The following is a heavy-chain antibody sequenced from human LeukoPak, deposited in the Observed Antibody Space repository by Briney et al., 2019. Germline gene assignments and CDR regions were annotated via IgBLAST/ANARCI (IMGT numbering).Heavy chain of an antibody. CDR1: GFTFSSYG. V-gene: IGHV3-30*18. Sequence: PGGSLRLSCAASGFTFSSYGMHWVRQAPGKGLEWVAVISYDGSNKYYADSVKGRFTISRDNPKNTLYLQMNSLRAEDTAVYYCAKDETRRASSGWLRVYYWGQGTLVTVSS. J-gene: IGHJ4*02. CDR2: ISYDGSNK. CDR3: AKDETRRASSGWLRVYY. D-gene: IGHD6-19*01.